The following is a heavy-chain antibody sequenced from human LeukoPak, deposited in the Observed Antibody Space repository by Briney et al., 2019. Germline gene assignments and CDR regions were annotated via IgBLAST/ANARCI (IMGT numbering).Heavy chain of an antibody. V-gene: IGHV1-18*01. J-gene: IGHJ4*02. CDR1: GYTFTSYG. CDR3: ARDRLVAGTFDY. D-gene: IGHD6-19*01. Sequence: GASVKVSCKASGYTFTSYGISWVRQAPGQGLEWMGWISAYNGNTKYSQKFQGRVTITRDTSASTACMELSSLRSEDTAVYYCARDRLVAGTFDYWGQGTLVTVSS. CDR2: ISAYNGNT.